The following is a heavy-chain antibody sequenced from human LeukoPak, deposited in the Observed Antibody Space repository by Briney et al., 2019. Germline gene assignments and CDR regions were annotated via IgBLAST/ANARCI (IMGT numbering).Heavy chain of an antibody. CDR2: ISAYNDNT. CDR3: AREFVGDYSHSSDYSDTFFDY. Sequence: ASVKVSCKASGYTFTSCGISWVRQAPGQGLEWMGWISAYNDNTNYAQNLQDRVTMTTDTSTSTAYMELRSLRSDDAAVYYCAREFVGDYSHSSDYSDTFFDYWGQGTLVTVSS. D-gene: IGHD3-22*01. J-gene: IGHJ4*02. CDR1: GYTFTSCG. V-gene: IGHV1-18*01.